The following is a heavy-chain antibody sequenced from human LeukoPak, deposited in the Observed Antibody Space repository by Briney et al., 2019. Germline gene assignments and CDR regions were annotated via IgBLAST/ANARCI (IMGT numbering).Heavy chain of an antibody. D-gene: IGHD3-10*01. J-gene: IGHJ4*02. CDR1: GFTFNTYS. Sequence: GGSLRLSCAASGFTFNTYSMNWVRQAPGKGLEWISSITSSSSHIFHADSVRGRFTISRDNSKNLLYLQMNSLRAEDTAVYYCTKGGFGEIYWGQGTLVTVSS. CDR3: TKGGFGEIY. CDR2: ITSSSSHI. V-gene: IGHV3-21*01.